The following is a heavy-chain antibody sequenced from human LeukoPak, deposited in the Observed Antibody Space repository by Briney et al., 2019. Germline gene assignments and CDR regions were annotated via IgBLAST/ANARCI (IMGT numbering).Heavy chain of an antibody. Sequence: GGSLRLSCAASGFSFSSSAMRWVRQAPGKGLEWGSSVSASVGTTYYADSVKGRFTISRDSSKNTLYLQMNSLRAEDTALYYCAKGSGYSFEYWGQGTLVTVSS. CDR2: VSASVGTT. V-gene: IGHV3-23*01. CDR1: GFSFSSSA. D-gene: IGHD3-22*01. J-gene: IGHJ4*02. CDR3: AKGSGYSFEY.